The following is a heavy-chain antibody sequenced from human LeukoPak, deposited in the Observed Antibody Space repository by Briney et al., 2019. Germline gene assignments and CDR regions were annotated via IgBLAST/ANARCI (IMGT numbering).Heavy chain of an antibody. J-gene: IGHJ6*03. CDR1: GGTFSSYA. D-gene: IGHD4-23*01. CDR3: ARDDRLWGGNPNMDV. CDR2: IIPIFGPA. Sequence: SVKVSCKASGGTFSSYAISWVRQAPGQGLEWMGRIIPIFGPANYPQNFQGRVTISTDKSTTTVYMELSSLRFDDTAVYYCARDDRLWGGNPNMDVWGKGTAVTVS. V-gene: IGHV1-69*05.